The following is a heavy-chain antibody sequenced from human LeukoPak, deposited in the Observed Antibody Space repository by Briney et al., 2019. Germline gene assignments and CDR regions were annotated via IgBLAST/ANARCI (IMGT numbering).Heavy chain of an antibody. CDR2: ISSSSIYI. CDR3: ARDLGNGYNYAFDY. V-gene: IGHV3-21*01. D-gene: IGHD5-24*01. CDR1: GFTFSSYD. J-gene: IGHJ4*02. Sequence: PGGSLRLSCAASGFTFSSYDMNWVRQAPGKGLEWVSSISSSSIYIYYADSVKGRVTISRDNSKNTLFLQMNSLRAEDTAVYYCARDLGNGYNYAFDYWGQGTLVTVSS.